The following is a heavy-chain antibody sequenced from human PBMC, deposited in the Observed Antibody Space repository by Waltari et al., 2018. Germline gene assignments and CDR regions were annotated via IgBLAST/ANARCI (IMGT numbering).Heavy chain of an antibody. D-gene: IGHD3-16*01. CDR1: GYSISSGSY. J-gene: IGHJ4*02. Sequence: QVQLQESGPGLVKPSETLSLTCAVSGYSISSGSYWGWIRQPPGKGLEWIGSINHSGSTYYNPSLKHRVTISVDTSKNQFSLKLSSVTAADTAVYYCARHYYGDFDYWGQGTLVTVSS. CDR2: INHSGST. CDR3: ARHYYGDFDY. V-gene: IGHV4-38-2*01.